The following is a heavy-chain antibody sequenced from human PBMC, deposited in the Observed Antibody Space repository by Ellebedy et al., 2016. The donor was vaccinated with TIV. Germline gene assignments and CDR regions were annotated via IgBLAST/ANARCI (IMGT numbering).Heavy chain of an antibody. J-gene: IGHJ1*01. CDR3: AKGPEKWEWYFQK. CDR2: ISGDERRK. Sequence: PGGSLRLSCEGSGFIFSNYAMHWVRQAPGTGREWVAIISGDERRKLYADSVKGRFTVSRDNSKSTLFLHMDSLKVEDSGVYYCAKGPEKWEWYFQKWGLGTLVTVSS. V-gene: IGHV3-30*18. D-gene: IGHD3-3*01. CDR1: GFIFSNYA.